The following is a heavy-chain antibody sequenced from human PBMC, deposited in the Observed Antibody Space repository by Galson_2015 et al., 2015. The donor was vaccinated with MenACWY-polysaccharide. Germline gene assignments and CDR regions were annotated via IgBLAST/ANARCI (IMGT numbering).Heavy chain of an antibody. D-gene: IGHD3-16*01. CDR1: GFTFSNYG. J-gene: IGHJ4*02. CDR2: IPHDGKNT. CDR3: AKRGAVGDFDH. Sequence: SLRLSCAASGFTFSNYGMHWVRQAPGKGLEWVTFIPHDGKNTYYADSVKGRFTISRDNSKNTLYLQMNSLRPEDTAVYFCAKRGAVGDFDHWGQGTLVTVSS. V-gene: IGHV3-30*02.